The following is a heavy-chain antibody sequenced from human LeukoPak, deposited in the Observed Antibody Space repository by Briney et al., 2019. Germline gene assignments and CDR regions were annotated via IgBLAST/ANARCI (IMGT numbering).Heavy chain of an antibody. CDR2: ISGSGGST. CDR3: ARDGVGYCSSTSCPYYFDY. CDR1: GFTFSSYA. Sequence: GGSLRLSCAASGFTFSSYAMSWVRQAPGKGLEWVSAISGSGGSTYYADSVKGRFTISRDNSKNTLYLQMNSLRAEDTAVYYCARDGVGYCSSTSCPYYFDYWGQGTLVTVSS. J-gene: IGHJ4*02. V-gene: IGHV3-23*01. D-gene: IGHD2-2*01.